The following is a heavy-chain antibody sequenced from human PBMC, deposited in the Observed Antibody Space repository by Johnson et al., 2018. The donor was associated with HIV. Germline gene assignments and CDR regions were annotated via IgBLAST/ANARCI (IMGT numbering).Heavy chain of an antibody. D-gene: IGHD6-13*01. CDR1: GFTFSSYG. CDR3: ATSGDKYSSNWGDACDI. CDR2: IWYDGSNK. Sequence: QVQLVESGGGLVQPGRSLRLSCGASGFTFSSYGMHWVRQAAGKGLEWVALIWYDGSNKYYADSVKGRFTISRDNAKNSLSLQMNSLRAEDTAVYYCATSGDKYSSNWGDACDIWGQGTMVTVSS. J-gene: IGHJ3*02. V-gene: IGHV3-33*03.